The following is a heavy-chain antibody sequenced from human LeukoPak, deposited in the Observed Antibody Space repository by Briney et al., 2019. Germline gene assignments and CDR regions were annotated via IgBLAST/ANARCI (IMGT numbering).Heavy chain of an antibody. Sequence: SQTLSLTCTVSGGSISSGGYYWSWIRQPPGKGLEWIGSIYYSGGTYYNPSLKSRVTISVDTSKNQFSLKLSSVTAADTAVYYCARQDYGSGSSSLDYWGQGTLVTVSS. D-gene: IGHD3-10*01. CDR3: ARQDYGSGSSSLDY. V-gene: IGHV4-39*01. CDR1: GGSISSGGYY. J-gene: IGHJ4*02. CDR2: IYYSGGT.